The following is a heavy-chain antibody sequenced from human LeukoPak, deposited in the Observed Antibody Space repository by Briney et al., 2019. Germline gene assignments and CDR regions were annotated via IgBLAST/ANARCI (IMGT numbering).Heavy chain of an antibody. CDR2: IYYSGST. V-gene: IGHV4-59*11. CDR1: GDSINSHY. D-gene: IGHD4-23*01. Sequence: SETLSLTCTVSGDSINSHYWSWIRQPPGKGLEWIGYIYYSGSTNYNPSPKSRVTMSIDTSKNQFSLKLSSVTAADTAVYYCARVYGGNSDWFDPWGQGTLVTVSS. J-gene: IGHJ5*02. CDR3: ARVYGGNSDWFDP.